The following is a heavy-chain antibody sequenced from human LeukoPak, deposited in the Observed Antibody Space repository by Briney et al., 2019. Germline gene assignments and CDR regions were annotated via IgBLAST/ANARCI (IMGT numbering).Heavy chain of an antibody. CDR3: ARDPDYGDPE. J-gene: IGHJ4*02. CDR1: GFTFSDHY. V-gene: IGHV3-11*01. CDR2: ITSSGSIT. D-gene: IGHD4-17*01. Sequence: GGSLRLSCTASGFTFSDHYMSWFRLSPGKGLEWLSYITSSGSITDYADSVKGRSTISRDNAKNTMFLQMNSLRPEDTAVYYCARDPDYGDPEWGQGTLVTVFS.